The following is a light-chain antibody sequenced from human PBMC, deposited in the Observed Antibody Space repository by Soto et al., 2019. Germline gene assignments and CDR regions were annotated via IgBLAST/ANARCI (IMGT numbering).Light chain of an antibody. J-gene: IGKJ5*01. V-gene: IGKV3-15*01. CDR1: QSVRSK. CDR2: SAS. Sequence: ETVMARSPASRSLSPVGAATRCFMASQSVRSKLAWYQQKPGQGPRLLIHSASTRATGIPARFSGSGSGTEFTLTISSLQSEDIAVYYCQQYNNWPPITFGQGTRLEIK. CDR3: QQYNNWPPIT.